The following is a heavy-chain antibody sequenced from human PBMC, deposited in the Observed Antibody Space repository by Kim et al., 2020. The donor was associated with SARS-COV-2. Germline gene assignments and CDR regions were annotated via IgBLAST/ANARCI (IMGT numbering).Heavy chain of an antibody. CDR3: ARDRGASLGDMGGAFDY. D-gene: IGHD1-26*01. CDR1: GFTFSSYA. CDR2: ISYDGSNK. Sequence: GGSLRLSCAASGFTFSSYAMHWVRQAPGKGLEWVAVISYDGSNKYYADSVKGRFTISRDNSKNTLYLQMNSLRAEDTAVYYCARDRGASLGDMGGAFDYWGQGTLVTVSS. J-gene: IGHJ4*02. V-gene: IGHV3-30*04.